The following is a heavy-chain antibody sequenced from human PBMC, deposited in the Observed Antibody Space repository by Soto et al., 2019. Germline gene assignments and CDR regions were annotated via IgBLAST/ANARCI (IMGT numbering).Heavy chain of an antibody. CDR3: ARRGEYGDYGYPFDY. CDR2: IYYSGST. CDR1: GGSISSGGYY. J-gene: IGHJ4*02. V-gene: IGHV4-31*03. Sequence: QVQLQESGPGLVKPSQTLSLTCTVSGGSISSGGYYWSWIRQHPGKGLVWIGYIYYSGSTYYNPSLKSRVNITGDTSKNHFSRKLSSVTAADTAVYYCARRGEYGDYGYPFDYWGQGTLVTVSS. D-gene: IGHD4-17*01.